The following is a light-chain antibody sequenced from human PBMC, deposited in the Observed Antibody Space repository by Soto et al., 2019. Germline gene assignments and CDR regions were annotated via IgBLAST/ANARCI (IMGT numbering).Light chain of an antibody. V-gene: IGLV2-11*01. Sequence: QSALTQPRSVSGSPGQSVTISCTGTSSDVGGYNYVSWYQQHPGKAPKLMIYDVSKRPSGVPDRFSGSKSGNTASLTISGLQAEDEADYYCCSYAGSYTLAVFGGGTKLTAL. J-gene: IGLJ2*01. CDR3: CSYAGSYTLAV. CDR2: DVS. CDR1: SSDVGGYNY.